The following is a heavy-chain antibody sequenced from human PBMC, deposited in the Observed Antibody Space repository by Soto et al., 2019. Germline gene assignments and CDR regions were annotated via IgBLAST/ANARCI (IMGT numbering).Heavy chain of an antibody. CDR2: IKQDGSEK. Sequence: ESGGGLVQPGGSLRLSCAASGFTFSNYWMSWVRQAPGKGLEWVANIKQDGSEKYYVDSVKGRFTISRDNAKNSLYLQMNSLRAEDTAVYYCAKGRSYYDSSGYYYSYYYYGMDVWGQGTTVTVSS. D-gene: IGHD3-22*01. CDR3: AKGRSYYDSSGYYYSYYYYGMDV. V-gene: IGHV3-7*03. J-gene: IGHJ6*02. CDR1: GFTFSNYW.